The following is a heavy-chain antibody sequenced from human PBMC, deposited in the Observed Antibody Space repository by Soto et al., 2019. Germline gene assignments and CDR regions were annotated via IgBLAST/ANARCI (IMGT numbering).Heavy chain of an antibody. Sequence: SQTLSLTSAIPGDSVSSNSAAWNWIRQSPSRGLEWLGRTYYRSKWYNDYAVSVKSRITINPDTSKNQFSLQLNSVTPEDTAVYYCARESEKQLVLNWFAPWGQGNLVTVSS. CDR1: GDSVSSNSAA. J-gene: IGHJ5*02. CDR2: TYYRSKWYN. D-gene: IGHD6-13*01. V-gene: IGHV6-1*01. CDR3: ARESEKQLVLNWFAP.